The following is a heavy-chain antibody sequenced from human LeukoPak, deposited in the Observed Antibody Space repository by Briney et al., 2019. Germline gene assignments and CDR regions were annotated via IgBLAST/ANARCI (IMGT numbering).Heavy chain of an antibody. CDR3: AIGKAAAGTGYYYYYMDV. CDR2: ISAYNGNT. CDR1: GYTFTSYG. D-gene: IGHD6-13*01. V-gene: IGHV1-18*01. Sequence: ASVKVSCKASGYTFTSYGISWERQAPGQGLEWMGWISAYNGNTNYAQKLQGRVTMTTDTSTSTAYMELRSLRSDDTAVYYCAIGKAAAGTGYYYYYMDVWGKGTTVTVSS. J-gene: IGHJ6*03.